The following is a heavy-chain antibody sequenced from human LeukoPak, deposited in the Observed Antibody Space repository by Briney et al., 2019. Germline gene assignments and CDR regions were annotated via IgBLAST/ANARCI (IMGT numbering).Heavy chain of an antibody. V-gene: IGHV4-34*01. CDR3: ARQKCTSASCLTKNAFDT. Sequence: SGTLSLTCAVYGVSFSGYYWSWVRQAPGKGLEWIGDINHYGSTHYNASLKRRVNLPVGTSKNHFPLDLSTATAAETAVYYSARQKCTSASCLTKNAFDTWGQGTMVTVSS. J-gene: IGHJ3*02. D-gene: IGHD2-2*01. CDR1: GVSFSGYY. CDR2: INHYGST.